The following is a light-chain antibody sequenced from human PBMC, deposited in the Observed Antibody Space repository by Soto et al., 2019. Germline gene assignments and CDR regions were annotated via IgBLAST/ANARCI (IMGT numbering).Light chain of an antibody. V-gene: IGKV1-5*03. CDR1: QSLNSW. Sequence: DIQMTQSPSTLSASVGDRVSITCRASQSLNSWLAWYQQKPGKAPKLLISKTSTLESGVPSRFSGSGSGTEFTLPISNLQPDDFATYSGQQYNTYSFGQGNKLEIK. CDR2: KTS. CDR3: QQYNTYS. J-gene: IGKJ2*01.